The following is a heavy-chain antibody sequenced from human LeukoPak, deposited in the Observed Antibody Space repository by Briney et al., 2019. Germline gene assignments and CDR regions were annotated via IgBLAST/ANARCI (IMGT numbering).Heavy chain of an antibody. CDR2: ISSSSSTI. J-gene: IGHJ3*02. V-gene: IGHV3-48*04. D-gene: IGHD3-22*01. CDR3: ARVWRYYDSSGYYYLSAFDI. CDR1: GFTFSSYS. Sequence: GSLRLSCAASGFTFSSYSMNWVRQAPGKGLEWVSYISSSSSTIYYADSVKGRFTISRDNAKNSLYLQMNSLRAEDTAVYYCARVWRYYDSSGYYYLSAFDIWGQGTMVTVSS.